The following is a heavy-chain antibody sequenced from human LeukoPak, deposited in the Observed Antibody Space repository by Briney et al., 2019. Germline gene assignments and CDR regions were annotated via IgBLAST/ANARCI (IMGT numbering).Heavy chain of an antibody. CDR1: GGSISSSSYY. Sequence: SETLSLTCTVSGGSISSSSYYWGWIRQPPGKGLEWIGSIYYSGSTNYNPSLKSRVTISVDTSKNQFSLKLSSVTAADTAVYYCARESYDSSGYGGDDAFDIWGQGTMVTVSS. CDR2: IYYSGST. CDR3: ARESYDSSGYGGDDAFDI. J-gene: IGHJ3*02. V-gene: IGHV4-39*07. D-gene: IGHD3-22*01.